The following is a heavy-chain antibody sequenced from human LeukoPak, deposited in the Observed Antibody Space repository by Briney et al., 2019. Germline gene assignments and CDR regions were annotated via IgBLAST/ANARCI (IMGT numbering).Heavy chain of an antibody. Sequence: GASVKVSCKASGYTFTSYGISWVRQAPGQGLEWMGWISAYNGNTNYAQKLQGRDTMTTDTSTSTAYMELRSLRSDDTAVYYCARVRAVGDYGDPESYWGQGTLVTVSS. CDR3: ARVRAVGDYGDPESY. V-gene: IGHV1-18*01. D-gene: IGHD4-17*01. CDR1: GYTFTSYG. J-gene: IGHJ4*02. CDR2: ISAYNGNT.